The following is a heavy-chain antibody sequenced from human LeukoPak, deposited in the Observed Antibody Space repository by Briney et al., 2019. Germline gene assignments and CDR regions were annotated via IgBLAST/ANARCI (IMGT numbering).Heavy chain of an antibody. Sequence: SETLSLTCAVYGGSFSGNYYWSWIRQPAGKGLEWIGRINTSGSTNYNPSLKSRVTISLDTSKNQFSLNLSSVTAADTAVYYCARSGMGDYWGQGTLVTVSS. V-gene: IGHV4-61*02. D-gene: IGHD2-15*01. CDR3: ARSGMGDY. CDR1: GGSFSGNYY. CDR2: INTSGST. J-gene: IGHJ4*02.